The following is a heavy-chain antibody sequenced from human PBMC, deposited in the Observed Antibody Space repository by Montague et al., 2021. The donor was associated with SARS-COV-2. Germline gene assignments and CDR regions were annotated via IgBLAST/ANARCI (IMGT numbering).Heavy chain of an antibody. CDR1: GGSISSSSNY. J-gene: IGHJ4*02. Sequence: SETLSLTCTVSGGSISSSSNYWGWIRQPPGKGLEWIGNIYYSGSTYYNPSLKSRVTISVDTSKNQFSLKLSSVTAADTAVYYCARLNFHTTIVGMVSSRAFDYWGQGTLVTVSS. CDR3: ARLNFHTTIVGMVSSRAFDY. V-gene: IGHV4-39*01. D-gene: IGHD3-3*01. CDR2: IYYSGST.